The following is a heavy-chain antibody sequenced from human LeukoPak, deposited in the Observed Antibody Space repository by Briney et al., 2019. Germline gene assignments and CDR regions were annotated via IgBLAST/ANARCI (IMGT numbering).Heavy chain of an antibody. V-gene: IGHV1-2*02. CDR1: GYTFSDYY. CDR3: ARDLPGDGYNSAYDV. CDR2: IYPNSGGT. J-gene: IGHJ3*01. D-gene: IGHD5-24*01. Sequence: ASVEVSCKASGYTFSDYYIHWVRQAPGQGLEWMGWIYPNSGGTNYAQKFQGRVTMTRDTYMNTAYMELSSLTSDDTAVYYCARDLPGDGYNSAYDVWGQGTMVTVSS.